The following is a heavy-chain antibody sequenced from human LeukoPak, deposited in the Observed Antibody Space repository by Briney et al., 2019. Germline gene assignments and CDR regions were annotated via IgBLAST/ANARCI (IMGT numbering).Heavy chain of an antibody. CDR3: ARHRGETGTTDFDY. CDR1: GYTFTSYG. Sequence: ASVKVSCKASGYTFTSYGITWVRQAPGQGLEWMGWISTYSGDTNYAQKFQGRVTMTTDTSTSTAYMELRSLRSDDTAMYYCARHRGETGTTDFDYWGQGTLVTVSS. CDR2: ISTYSGDT. J-gene: IGHJ4*02. D-gene: IGHD1-1*01. V-gene: IGHV1-18*01.